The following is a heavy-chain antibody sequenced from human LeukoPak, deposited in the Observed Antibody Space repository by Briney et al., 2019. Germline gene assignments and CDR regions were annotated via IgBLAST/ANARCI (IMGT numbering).Heavy chain of an antibody. D-gene: IGHD4/OR15-4a*01. V-gene: IGHV4-4*02. CDR3: ARGLTSSDWYFDL. J-gene: IGHJ2*01. CDR2: IYHSGST. Sequence: PSGTLSLTCAVSGGSISSSNWWSWVRQPPGKGLEWIGEIYHSGSTNYNPSLRSRVTISVDTSKNQFSLKLSSVTAADTAVYYCARGLTSSDWYFDLWGRGTLVTVSS. CDR1: GGSISSSNW.